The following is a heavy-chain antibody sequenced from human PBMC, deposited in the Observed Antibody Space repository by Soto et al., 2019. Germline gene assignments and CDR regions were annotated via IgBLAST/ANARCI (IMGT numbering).Heavy chain of an antibody. CDR3: ANDPSKKPIFGVVHGMDV. CDR1: GFTFSSYW. D-gene: IGHD3-3*01. V-gene: IGHV3-7*03. Sequence: EVQLVESGGGLVQPGGSLRLSCAASGFTFSSYWMSWVRQAPGKGLEWVANIKQDGSEKYYVDSVKGRFTISRDNAKNSLYLQMNSLRAEDTAVYYCANDPSKKPIFGVVHGMDVWGQGTTVTVSS. CDR2: IKQDGSEK. J-gene: IGHJ6*02.